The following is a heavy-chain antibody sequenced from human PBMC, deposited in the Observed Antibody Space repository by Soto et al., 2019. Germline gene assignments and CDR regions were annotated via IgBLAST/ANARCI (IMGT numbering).Heavy chain of an antibody. CDR1: GGSISTPSYY. Sequence: XETLSLTCTVSGGSISTPSYYWGWIRQPPGRGPEWIGSIFYNGRTYPNPSLKSRITISVDTSENQFSLKLTSVTAADTAVYYCARLYSGSYQQDFWGQGTLVTVSS. D-gene: IGHD1-26*01. V-gene: IGHV4-39*01. J-gene: IGHJ4*02. CDR2: IFYNGRT. CDR3: ARLYSGSYQQDF.